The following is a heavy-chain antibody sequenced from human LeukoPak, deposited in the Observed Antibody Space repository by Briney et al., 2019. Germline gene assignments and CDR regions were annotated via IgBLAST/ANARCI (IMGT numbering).Heavy chain of an antibody. CDR3: ARAPLTIFGVVSLFDY. CDR2: ISGSGSST. J-gene: IGHJ4*02. Sequence: GGSLRLSCAASGFTFSTYAMSWVRQAPGMGLEWVSAISGSGSSTYYADSVKGRFTISRDNAKNSLYLQMNSLRDEDTAVYYCARAPLTIFGVVSLFDYWGQGTLVTVSS. D-gene: IGHD3-3*01. V-gene: IGHV3-23*01. CDR1: GFTFSTYA.